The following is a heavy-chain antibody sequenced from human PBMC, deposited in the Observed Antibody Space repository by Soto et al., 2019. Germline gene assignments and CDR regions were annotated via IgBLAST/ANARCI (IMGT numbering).Heavy chain of an antibody. J-gene: IGHJ6*02. CDR2: IKSKGDGGTT. D-gene: IGHD2-2*01. Sequence: EVQLVESGGGLVKPGGSLRLSCEASGFIFNNAWMNWVRQSPGKGLEWVGHIKSKGDGGTTDYAAPVKGRFIISRDDSKKPLYLQMDSLKTEDTAVYYCTTACGTTCYWSYYGMDVWGQGTTVTVSS. V-gene: IGHV3-15*01. CDR1: GFIFNNAW. CDR3: TTACGTTCYWSYYGMDV.